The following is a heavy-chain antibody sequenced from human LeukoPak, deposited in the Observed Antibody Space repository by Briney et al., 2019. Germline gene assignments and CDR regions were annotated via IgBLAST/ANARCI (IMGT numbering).Heavy chain of an antibody. J-gene: IGHJ4*02. CDR1: GGSISSSNW. D-gene: IGHD1-26*01. CDR3: ARRGGSSGSFAY. Sequence: SETLSLTCAVSGGSISSSNWWSWVPQPPGKGLEWIGEIYHSGSTNYNPSLKSRVTISVDKSKNQFSLKLSSVTAADTAVYYCARRGGSSGSFAYWGQGTLVTVSS. V-gene: IGHV4-4*02. CDR2: IYHSGST.